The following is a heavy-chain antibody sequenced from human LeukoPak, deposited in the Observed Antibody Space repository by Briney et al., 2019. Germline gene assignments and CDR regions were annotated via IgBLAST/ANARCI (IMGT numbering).Heavy chain of an antibody. CDR2: ISSSGSTI. J-gene: IGHJ4*02. D-gene: IGHD2-8*01. CDR1: GFTFSSYE. CDR3: ARVNGRYGGYFDY. Sequence: GGSLRLSCAASGFTFSSYEMNWVRQAPGKGLEWVSYISSSGSTIYYADSVKGRFTISRDNAKNSLYLQMNSLRAEDTAVYYYARVNGRYGGYFDYWGQGTLVTVSS. V-gene: IGHV3-48*03.